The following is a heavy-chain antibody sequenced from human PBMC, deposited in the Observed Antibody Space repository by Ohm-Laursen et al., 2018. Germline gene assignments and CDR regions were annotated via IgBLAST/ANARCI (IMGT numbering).Heavy chain of an antibody. CDR3: AKSPRPYCYDSSRVSPDY. D-gene: IGHD3-22*01. J-gene: IGHJ4*02. CDR2: ISGSGGST. V-gene: IGHV3-23*01. Sequence: SLRLSCAASGFTFSSYAMSWVRQAPGKGLVWVSAISGSGGSTYYADSVKGRFTISRDNSKNTLYLQMNSLRAEDTAVYYCAKSPRPYCYDSSRVSPDYWGQGTLVTVSS. CDR1: GFTFSSYA.